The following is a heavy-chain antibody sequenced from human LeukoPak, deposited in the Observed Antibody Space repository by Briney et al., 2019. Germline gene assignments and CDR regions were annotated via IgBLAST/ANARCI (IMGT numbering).Heavy chain of an antibody. CDR3: AKDPGASVSGFYMDV. V-gene: IGHV3-30*02. CDR1: GFTFRDYV. J-gene: IGHJ6*03. CDR2: IWSDGNNR. D-gene: IGHD2-8*02. Sequence: GGSLRLSCAASGFTFRDYVMHWVRQATGKGLEWVSFIWSDGNNRFYADSVKGRFTISRDNSKNMLYLQMDTLRAEDTALYYCAKDPGASVSGFYMDVWGKGTTVIVSS.